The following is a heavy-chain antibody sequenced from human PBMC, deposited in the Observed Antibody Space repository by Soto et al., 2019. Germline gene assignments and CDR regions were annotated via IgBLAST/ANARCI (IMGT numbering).Heavy chain of an antibody. CDR3: AGGYYYFYYFDY. D-gene: IGHD3-22*01. J-gene: IGHJ4*02. CDR1: GGSISSGGYY. CDR2: IYYSGST. V-gene: IGHV4-31*03. Sequence: SETLSLTCTVSGGSISSGGYYWSWIRQHPGKGLEWIGYIYYSGSTYYNPSLKSRVTISVDTSKNQFSLKLSSVTAADTAVYYCAGGYYYFYYFDYWGQGTLVTVS.